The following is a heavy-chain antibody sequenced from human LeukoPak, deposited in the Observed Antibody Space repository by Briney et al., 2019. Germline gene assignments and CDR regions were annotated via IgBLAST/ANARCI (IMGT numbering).Heavy chain of an antibody. CDR2: IYTSGTT. J-gene: IGHJ4*02. CDR3: ARQWAFGAPDF. V-gene: IGHV4-4*09. Sequence: PSETLSLTCTVSGASITTYYWSWIRQSPGKGLEWIGYIYTSGTTHFNPYLKSRVNISMDTSKNQFSLNLTSVTAADTAMYYCARQWAFGAPDFWGLGALVTVSS. CDR1: GASITTYY. D-gene: IGHD3-16*01.